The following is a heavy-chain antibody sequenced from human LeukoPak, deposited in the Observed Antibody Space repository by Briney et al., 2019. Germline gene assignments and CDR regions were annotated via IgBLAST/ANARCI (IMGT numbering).Heavy chain of an antibody. Sequence: ASVKVSCKASGYTFTSYGVSWVRQAPGQGLEWMGWISAYNGNTNYAQKLQGRVTMTTDTSTSTAYMELRSLRSDDTAVYYCASAYSGYSPYYYYGMDVWGQGTTVTVSS. CDR3: ASAYSGYSPYYYYGMDV. J-gene: IGHJ6*02. V-gene: IGHV1-18*01. D-gene: IGHD5-12*01. CDR1: GYTFTSYG. CDR2: ISAYNGNT.